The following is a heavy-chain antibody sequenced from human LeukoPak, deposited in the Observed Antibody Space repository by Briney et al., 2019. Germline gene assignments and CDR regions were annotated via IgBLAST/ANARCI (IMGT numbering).Heavy chain of an antibody. CDR2: ISGDSDST. D-gene: IGHD3-22*01. CDR3: ARGRIYYDGSGHYYPDY. J-gene: IGHJ4*02. CDR1: GYTFSSYG. Sequence: ASVKVSCKASGYTFSSYGVTWVRQARGQGLEWVGWISGDSDSTNYAQKFQDKVTMTTDTSTNTAYLELRSLTSDDTAIYYCARGRIYYDGSGHYYPDYWGQGTLLTVSS. V-gene: IGHV1-18*01.